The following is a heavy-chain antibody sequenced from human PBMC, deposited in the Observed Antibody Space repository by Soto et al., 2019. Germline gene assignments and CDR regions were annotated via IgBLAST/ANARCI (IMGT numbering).Heavy chain of an antibody. J-gene: IGHJ4*02. Sequence: PSETLSLTCTASGGSISTYYWSWIRQPAGKGLEWIGRFYTSGSANYNPSLKSRVTMSVDTSNNQFSLKLSSVSAGDTAVYYCARWTPYYDSSGYSCYFDFWGQGALVTVSS. D-gene: IGHD3-22*01. CDR3: ARWTPYYDSSGYSCYFDF. V-gene: IGHV4-4*07. CDR2: FYTSGSA. CDR1: GGSISTYY.